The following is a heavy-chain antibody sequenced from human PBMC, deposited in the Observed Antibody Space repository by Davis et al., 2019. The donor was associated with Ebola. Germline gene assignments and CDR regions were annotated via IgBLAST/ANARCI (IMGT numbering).Heavy chain of an antibody. CDR2: IYHSGST. J-gene: IGHJ4*02. CDR1: GGSISSYY. V-gene: IGHV4-59*12. Sequence: PSETLSLTCTVSGGSISSYYWSWIRQPPGKGLEWIGYIYHSGSTYYNPSLKSRVTISVDRSKNQFSLKLSSVTAADTAVYYCARDNGDVQDFDYWGQGTLVTVSS. D-gene: IGHD2-8*01. CDR3: ARDNGDVQDFDY.